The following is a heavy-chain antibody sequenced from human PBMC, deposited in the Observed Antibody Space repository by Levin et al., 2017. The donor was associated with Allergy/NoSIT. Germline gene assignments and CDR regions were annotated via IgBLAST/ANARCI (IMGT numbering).Heavy chain of an antibody. J-gene: IGHJ4*02. V-gene: IGHV3-49*03. CDR3: TRAFTVPGYPRFDY. CDR2: IRSKAYGGTT. CDR1: GFTFGDYA. D-gene: IGHD3-9*01. Sequence: GESLKISCTASGFTFGDYAMSWFRQAPGKGLEWVGFIRSKAYGGTTEYAASVKGRFTISRDDSKSIAYLQMNSLKTEDTAVYYCTRAFTVPGYPRFDYWGQGTLVTVSS.